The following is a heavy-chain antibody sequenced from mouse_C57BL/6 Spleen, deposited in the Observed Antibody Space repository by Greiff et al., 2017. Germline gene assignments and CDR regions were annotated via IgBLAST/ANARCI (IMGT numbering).Heavy chain of an antibody. J-gene: IGHJ1*03. CDR2: ISSGSSTI. D-gene: IGHD1-1*01. CDR3: ARDVYGSSYGYFDV. CDR1: GFTFSDYG. Sequence: EVQLVESGGGLVKPGGSLKLSCAASGFTFSDYGMHWVRQAPEKGLEWVAYISSGSSTIYYADTVKGRFTISRDNAKNTLFLQMTSLRSEDTAMYYCARDVYGSSYGYFDVWGTGTTVTVSS. V-gene: IGHV5-17*01.